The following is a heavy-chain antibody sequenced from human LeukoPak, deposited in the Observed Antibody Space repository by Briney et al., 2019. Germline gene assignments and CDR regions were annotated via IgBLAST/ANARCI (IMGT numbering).Heavy chain of an antibody. CDR2: ISGSGGST. V-gene: IGHV3-23*01. CDR1: GFTFSSYA. D-gene: IGHD6-6*01. Sequence: GVSLRLSCAASGFTFSSYAMSWGRQAPGKGLEWVSAISGSGGSTYYADSVKGRFTISRDNSKNTLYLQMNSLRAEDTAVYYCAKDSSSSRNYYYYMDVWGKGTTVTVSS. CDR3: AKDSSSSRNYYYYMDV. J-gene: IGHJ6*03.